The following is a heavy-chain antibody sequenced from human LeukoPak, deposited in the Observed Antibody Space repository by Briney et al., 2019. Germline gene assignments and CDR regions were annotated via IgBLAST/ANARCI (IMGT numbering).Heavy chain of an antibody. CDR2: ISAYNGNT. Sequence: ASVKVSCKASGYTFTSYGISWVRQAPGQGLEWMGWISAYNGNTNYAQKLQGRVTMTTDTSTSTAYMELRSLRSDDTAVYYCARGHLRYFDWLWSPWGQGTLVTVSS. D-gene: IGHD3-9*01. V-gene: IGHV1-18*04. J-gene: IGHJ5*02. CDR3: ARGHLRYFDWLWSP. CDR1: GYTFTSYG.